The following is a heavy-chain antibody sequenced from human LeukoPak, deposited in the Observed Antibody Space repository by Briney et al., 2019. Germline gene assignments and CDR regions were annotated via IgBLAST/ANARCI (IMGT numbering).Heavy chain of an antibody. CDR2: IIPILGIA. CDR3: ARENSSGWLFDP. J-gene: IGHJ5*02. Sequence: ASVKVSCKTSGYTFTSYAINWVRQAPGQGLEWMGRIIPILGIANYAQKFQGRVTITADKSTSTAYMELSSLRSEDTAVYYCARENSSGWLFDPWGQGTLVTVSS. V-gene: IGHV1-69*04. D-gene: IGHD6-19*01. CDR1: GYTFTSYA.